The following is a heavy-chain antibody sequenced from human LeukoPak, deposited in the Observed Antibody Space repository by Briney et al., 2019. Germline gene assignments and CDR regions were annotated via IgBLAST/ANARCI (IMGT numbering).Heavy chain of an antibody. CDR3: AHRIHCSSTSCPHSLFDY. Sequence: SGPTLVNPTQTLTLTCTSSGFSLSTSGVGVGWIRQPPGKALEWLALIYWNDDKRHSPSLKSRLTITKDTSKNQVVLTMTNMDPVDTATYYCAHRIHCSSTSCPHSLFDYWGQGTLVTVSS. CDR2: IYWNDDK. J-gene: IGHJ4*02. D-gene: IGHD2-2*01. V-gene: IGHV2-5*01. CDR1: GFSLSTSGVG.